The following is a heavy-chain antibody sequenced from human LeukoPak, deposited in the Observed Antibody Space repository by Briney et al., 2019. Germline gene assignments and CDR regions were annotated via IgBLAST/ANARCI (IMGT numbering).Heavy chain of an antibody. J-gene: IGHJ4*02. Sequence: ASVKVSCKASGYTFTSYGISWVRQAPGQGLEWMGWISAYNGNTNYAQKLQGRVTMTTDTSTSTAYMELRSLRSDDTAVYYCARAPSYYYDSSGYPLFDYWGQGTLVTVSS. CDR2: ISAYNGNT. CDR3: ARAPSYYYDSSGYPLFDY. D-gene: IGHD3-22*01. V-gene: IGHV1-18*01. CDR1: GYTFTSYG.